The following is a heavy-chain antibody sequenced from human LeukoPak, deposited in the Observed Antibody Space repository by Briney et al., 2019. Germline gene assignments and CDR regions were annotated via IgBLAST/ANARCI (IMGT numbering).Heavy chain of an antibody. D-gene: IGHD3-10*01. CDR1: GFTFSSYA. Sequence: GGSLRLSCAASGFTFSSYAMSWVRQAPGKGLEWVSAISGSGGSTYYADSVKGRFTISRDNSKNTLYLQMNSLRAEDTAVYYCAKDFITMVRGVIIPNYYYYGMDVWAKGPRSPSP. CDR2: ISGSGGST. CDR3: AKDFITMVRGVIIPNYYYYGMDV. J-gene: IGHJ6*02. V-gene: IGHV3-23*01.